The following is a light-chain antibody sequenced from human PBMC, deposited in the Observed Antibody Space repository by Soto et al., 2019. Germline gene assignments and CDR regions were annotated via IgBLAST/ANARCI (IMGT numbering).Light chain of an antibody. Sequence: IVMPQSPVTLSVSPWERGTLSCRASQNIRRNLAWYQQKPGQAPRLLIYQASTRAPGIPARFIGGGSGTEFTLTISSLQPDDFATYYCQHYNSYGTFGQGTKVDI. J-gene: IGKJ1*01. CDR1: QNIRRN. V-gene: IGKV3-15*01. CDR2: QAS. CDR3: QHYNSYGT.